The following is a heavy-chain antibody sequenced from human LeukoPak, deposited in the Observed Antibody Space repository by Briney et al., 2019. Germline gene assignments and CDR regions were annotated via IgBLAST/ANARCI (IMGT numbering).Heavy chain of an antibody. Sequence: QPGGSLRLSCAASGFTFSPLGMNWVRQAPGRGLEWVSYISSGSSTTYYADPVKGRFTISRDNAKNSLYLQVNSLRDEDTAVYYCARGRGLTLSYHYFDYWGQGTLVTVSS. CDR3: ARGRGLTLSYHYFDY. CDR1: GFTFSPLG. V-gene: IGHV3-48*02. J-gene: IGHJ4*02. D-gene: IGHD3-10*01. CDR2: ISSGSSTT.